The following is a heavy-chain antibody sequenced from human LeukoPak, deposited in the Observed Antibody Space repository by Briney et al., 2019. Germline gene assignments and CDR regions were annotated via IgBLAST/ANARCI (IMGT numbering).Heavy chain of an antibody. J-gene: IGHJ6*02. CDR2: ISHIGRT. CDR1: GDSFSSHY. Sequence: SETLSLTCAVSGDSFSSHYWTWIRQSPGTGLEWIGYISHIGRTNYNPSLKSRVTISVDTSKNQFSLQLRSVTAADTAVYYCAREDPQTTVPEGMDVWGQGTTVTVSS. CDR3: AREDPQTTVPEGMDV. D-gene: IGHD4-17*01. V-gene: IGHV4-59*11.